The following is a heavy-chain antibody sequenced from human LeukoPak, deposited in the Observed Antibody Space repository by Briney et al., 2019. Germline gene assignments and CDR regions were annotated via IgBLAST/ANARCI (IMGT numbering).Heavy chain of an antibody. V-gene: IGHV3-21*01. Sequence: GGSLRLSCAASGFTFTSYSMNWVRQAPGKGLEWVSSISGSSTFIYYADSVKGRFTISRDNAKNSLYLQMNSLRVADTAVYYCARENEYYYDSSGYYYVSSFDYWGQGTLVTVSS. D-gene: IGHD3-22*01. J-gene: IGHJ4*02. CDR2: ISGSSTFI. CDR1: GFTFTSYS. CDR3: ARENEYYYDSSGYYYVSSFDY.